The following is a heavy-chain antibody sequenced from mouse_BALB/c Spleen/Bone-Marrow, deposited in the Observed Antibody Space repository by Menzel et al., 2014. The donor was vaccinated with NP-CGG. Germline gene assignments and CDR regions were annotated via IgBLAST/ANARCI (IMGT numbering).Heavy chain of an antibody. CDR2: IDPSDSET. J-gene: IGHJ2*01. Sequence: VRQRPGQGLEWIGMIDPSDSETHYNQMFKDKASLTVDKSSSTAYMQFSSLTSEDSAVCYCARNWAFDYWGQGTTLTVSS. V-gene: IGHV1-61*01. D-gene: IGHD4-1*01. CDR3: ARNWAFDY.